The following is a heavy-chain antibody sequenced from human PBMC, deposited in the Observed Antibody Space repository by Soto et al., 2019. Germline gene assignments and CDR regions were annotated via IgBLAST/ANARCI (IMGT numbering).Heavy chain of an antibody. CDR1: GGTFSSYA. CDR3: AREGNYYDSSGHPLVAFGI. J-gene: IGHJ3*02. D-gene: IGHD3-22*01. Sequence: ASVKVSCKASGGTFSSYAISWVRQAPGQGLEWMGGIIPIFGTANYAQKFQGRVTITADESTSTAYMELSSLRSEDTAVYYCAREGNYYDSSGHPLVAFGIWGQGTMVTVSS. CDR2: IIPIFGTA. V-gene: IGHV1-69*13.